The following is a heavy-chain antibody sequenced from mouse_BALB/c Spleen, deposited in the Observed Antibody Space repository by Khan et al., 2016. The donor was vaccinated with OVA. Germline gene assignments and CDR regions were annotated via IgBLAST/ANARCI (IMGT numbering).Heavy chain of an antibody. CDR1: GFNIKDTY. J-gene: IGHJ4*01. CDR3: TRPIYYYDAMDY. V-gene: IGHV14-3*02. Sequence: VQLKESGAELVKPGASVKLSCTASGFNIKDTYIHWVKQRPEQGLEWIGRIDPANGNSKYDPRFQGKATLTADTSSNTAYPQLSSLTSEDAAVYYCTRPIYYYDAMDYWGQGTSVTVSS. CDR2: IDPANGNS. D-gene: IGHD1-1*01.